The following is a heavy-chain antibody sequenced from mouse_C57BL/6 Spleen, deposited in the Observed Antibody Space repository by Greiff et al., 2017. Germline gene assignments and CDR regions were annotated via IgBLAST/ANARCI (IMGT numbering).Heavy chain of an antibody. V-gene: IGHV5-9-1*02. J-gene: IGHJ4*01. CDR1: GFTFSSYA. D-gene: IGHD1-1*01. CDR2: ISSGGDYI. Sequence: DVHLVESGEGLVKPGGSLKLSCAASGFTFSSYAMSWVRQTPEKRLEWVAYISSGGDYIYYADTVKGRFTISRDNARNTLYLQMSSLKSEDTAMYYCTRDDYGMGYAMDYWGQGTSVTVSS. CDR3: TRDDYGMGYAMDY.